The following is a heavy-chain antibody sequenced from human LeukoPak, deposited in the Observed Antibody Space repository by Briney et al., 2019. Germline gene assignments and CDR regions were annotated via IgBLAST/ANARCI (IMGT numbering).Heavy chain of an antibody. CDR3: ATGWISGG. J-gene: IGHJ4*02. Sequence: GGSLRLSCAASGFTFSTSWMNWVRQAPGKGLEWVATIKPDGSGKSYVDSVKGRFTISRDNAKNSLYLQLGSLRAGDTAVYYCATGWISGGWGRGALVIVSS. D-gene: IGHD3-16*01. V-gene: IGHV3-7*01. CDR2: IKPDGSGK. CDR1: GFTFSTSW.